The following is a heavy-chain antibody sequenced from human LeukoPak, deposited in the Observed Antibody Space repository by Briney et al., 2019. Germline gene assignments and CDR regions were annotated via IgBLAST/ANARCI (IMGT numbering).Heavy chain of an antibody. J-gene: IGHJ6*02. D-gene: IGHD5-18*01. V-gene: IGHV4-59*01. CDR3: ARAGGVVQLWPRDYYYGMDV. CDR1: GGSISSYY. CDR2: IYYSGST. Sequence: SETLSLTCTVSGGSISSYYWSWIRQPPGKGLEWIGYIYYSGSTNYNPSLKSRVTISVDTSKNQFSLKLSSVTAADTAVYYCARAGGVVQLWPRDYYYGMDVWGQGTTVTVSS.